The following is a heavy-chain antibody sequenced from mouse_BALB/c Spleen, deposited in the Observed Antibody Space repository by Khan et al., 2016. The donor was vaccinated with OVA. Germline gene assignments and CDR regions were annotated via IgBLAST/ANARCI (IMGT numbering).Heavy chain of an antibody. V-gene: IGHV2-6-1*01. Sequence: VQLQESGPGLVAPSLSLSITCTISGFSLTNYGVHWVRQPPGKGLEWLLVIWSDGSTTYNSALKSRLTITKDNSKSQVFLKMNSLQTDDTAIYFCARQPYYHYNVMDYWGQGTSVTVSS. J-gene: IGHJ4*01. CDR1: GFSLTNYG. CDR3: ARQPYYHYNVMDY. CDR2: IWSDGST. D-gene: IGHD2-10*01.